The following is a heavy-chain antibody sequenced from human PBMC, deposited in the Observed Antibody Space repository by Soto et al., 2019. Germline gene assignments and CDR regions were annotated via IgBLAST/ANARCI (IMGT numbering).Heavy chain of an antibody. J-gene: IGHJ3*02. Sequence: QVQLVEAGGDVVQPGRSLRLSCAASGFTFSSYAMHWVRQAPGKGLEWVAVISYDGSNKYYADSVKGRFTISRDNSKNTLYLQMNSLRAEDTAVYYCASSMVRGYDAFDIWGQGTMVTVSS. D-gene: IGHD3-10*01. CDR3: ASSMVRGYDAFDI. CDR2: ISYDGSNK. CDR1: GFTFSSYA. V-gene: IGHV3-30-3*01.